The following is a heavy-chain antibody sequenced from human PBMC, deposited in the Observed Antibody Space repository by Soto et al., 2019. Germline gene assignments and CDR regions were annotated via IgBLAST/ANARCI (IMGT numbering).Heavy chain of an antibody. V-gene: IGHV1-8*01. J-gene: IGHJ4*02. CDR1: GYTFSNYD. Sequence: QVQLVQSGAELKKPGASVKVSCKASGYTFSNYDMNWVRQATGQGPEWIRWVNPNNGDTGYAQKFQGRVTLTTDISTTTAYMELISLRSEDTAIYYCANVSRKGSAIDFDYWGQGTLITVSS. CDR3: ANVSRKGSAIDFDY. CDR2: VNPNNGDT. D-gene: IGHD3-10*01.